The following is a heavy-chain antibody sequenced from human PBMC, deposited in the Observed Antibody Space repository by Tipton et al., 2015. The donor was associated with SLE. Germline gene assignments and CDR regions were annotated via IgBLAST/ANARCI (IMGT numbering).Heavy chain of an antibody. J-gene: IGHJ4*02. V-gene: IGHV1-18*01. CDR1: GYTFTSYG. CDR2: ISAYNGNT. Sequence: QSGPEVKKPGASVKVSCKASGYTFTSYGISWVRQAPGQGLEWMGWISAYNGNTNYAQKLQGRVTMTTDTSTSTAYMELRSLRSDDTAVYYCARDRSYCTGGVCYNDFDYWGQGALVTFSS. CDR3: ARDRSYCTGGVCYNDFDY. D-gene: IGHD2-8*02.